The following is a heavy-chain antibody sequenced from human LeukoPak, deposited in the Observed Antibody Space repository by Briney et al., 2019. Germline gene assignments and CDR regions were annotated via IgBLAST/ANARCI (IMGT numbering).Heavy chain of an antibody. Sequence: GGSLRLSCAASGFTFSSYSMNWVRQAPGKGLEWVSSISSSSSPTYYADSVKGRFTISRDNAKNSLYLQMNSLRAEDTAVYYCVRDHHRRLYDSQARDTFDIWGQGTMVTVSS. CDR3: VRDHHRRLYDSQARDTFDI. V-gene: IGHV3-48*01. J-gene: IGHJ3*02. D-gene: IGHD3-22*01. CDR2: ISSSSSPT. CDR1: GFTFSSYS.